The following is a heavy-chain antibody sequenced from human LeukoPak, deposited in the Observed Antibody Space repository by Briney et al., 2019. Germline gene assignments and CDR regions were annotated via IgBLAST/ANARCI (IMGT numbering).Heavy chain of an antibody. Sequence: GGSLRLSCTTSGYTFANYGMTWVRQAPGKGLEWAAVISSGGGTSNYEYVQGRLTISRDYSTNTLDLQMDSRRAEDSTVYYCAKGYSSAGTYNSPFDYWGQGTLVTVSS. CDR3: AKGYSSAGTYNSPFDY. V-gene: IGHV3-23*02. CDR1: GYTFANYG. D-gene: IGHD3-10*01. J-gene: IGHJ4*02. CDR2: ISSGGGT.